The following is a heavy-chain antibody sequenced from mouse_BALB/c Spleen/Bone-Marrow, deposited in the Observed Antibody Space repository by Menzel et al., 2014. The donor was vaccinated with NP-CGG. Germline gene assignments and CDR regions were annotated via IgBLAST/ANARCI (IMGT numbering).Heavy chain of an antibody. CDR3: ARSRGNYLYYAMDY. D-gene: IGHD2-1*01. J-gene: IGHJ4*01. CDR1: GFTFSSFG. V-gene: IGHV5-17*02. Sequence: EVKVEESGGGLVQPGGSRKLSCVASGFTFSSFGMHWVRQAPEKGLEWVAYISSGSSTIYYADTVKGRFTISRDNPKNTLFLQMTSLRSEDTDMYYCARSRGNYLYYAMDYWGQGTSVTVSS. CDR2: ISSGSSTI.